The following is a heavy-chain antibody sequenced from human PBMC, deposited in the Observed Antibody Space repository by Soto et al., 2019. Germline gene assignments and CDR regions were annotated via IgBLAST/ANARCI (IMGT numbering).Heavy chain of an antibody. CDR1: GDSVSSNSAA. CDR2: TYYRSKWYN. CDR3: ARGGEYSSGWYHWFDP. D-gene: IGHD6-19*01. Sequence: SQTLSLTCAISGDSVSSNSAAWNWIRQSPSRGLEWLGRTYYRSKWYNDYAVSVKSRITINPDTSKNQFSLQLNSVTPEDTAVYYCARGGEYSSGWYHWFDPWGQGTLVTVSS. V-gene: IGHV6-1*01. J-gene: IGHJ5*02.